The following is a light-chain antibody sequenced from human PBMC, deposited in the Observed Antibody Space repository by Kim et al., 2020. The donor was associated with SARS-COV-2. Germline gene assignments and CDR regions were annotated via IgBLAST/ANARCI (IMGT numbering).Light chain of an antibody. Sequence: SPGDRATPSCRASQSVSSSYLAWYQQKPGQAPRLLIYGASSRATGIPDRFSGSGSGTDFTLTISRLEPEDFAVYYCQQYGSSSWTFGQGTKVDIK. J-gene: IGKJ1*01. CDR2: GAS. CDR1: QSVSSSY. CDR3: QQYGSSSWT. V-gene: IGKV3-20*01.